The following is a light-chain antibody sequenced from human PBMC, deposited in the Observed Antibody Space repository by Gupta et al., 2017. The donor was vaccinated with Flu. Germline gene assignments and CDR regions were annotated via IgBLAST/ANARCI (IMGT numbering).Light chain of an antibody. V-gene: IGLV2-14*01. J-gene: IGLJ3*02. CDR1: NSDVGDYNR. Sequence: QSVLTHPASVSGSPGQSITISCTGTNSDVGDYNRVSWYQQHPGKAPKLIIYEVSYRPSGVSDRVSGSKSGTTASLTISGLQTDDEADYYCSSYTRSTASIIAWVFGGGTKVTVL. CDR3: SSYTRSTASIIAWV. CDR2: EVS.